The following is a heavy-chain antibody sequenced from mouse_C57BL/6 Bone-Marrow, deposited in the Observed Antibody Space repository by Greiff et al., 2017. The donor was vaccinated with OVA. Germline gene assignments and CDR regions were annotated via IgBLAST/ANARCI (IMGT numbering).Heavy chain of an antibody. CDR3: ARRQLRLLSYAMDY. J-gene: IGHJ4*01. Sequence: EVQLQQSGPELVKPGASVKIPCKASGYTFTDYNMDWVKQSHGKSLEWIGDINPNNGGTIYNQKFKGKATLTVDKSSSTAYMELRSLTSEDTAVYYCARRQLRLLSYAMDYWGQGTSVTVSS. CDR1: GYTFTDYN. CDR2: INPNNGGT. V-gene: IGHV1-18*01. D-gene: IGHD3-2*02.